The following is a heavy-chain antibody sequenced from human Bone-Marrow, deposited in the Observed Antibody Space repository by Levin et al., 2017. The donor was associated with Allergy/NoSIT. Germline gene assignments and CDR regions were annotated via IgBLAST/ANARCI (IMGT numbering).Heavy chain of an antibody. V-gene: IGHV4-30-2*01. CDR3: AKCPIPINYYYGMDV. J-gene: IGHJ6*02. Sequence: PSQTLSLTCAVSGGSISNGDYSWNWIRQPPGKGLEWIGYIYHSGPTFYNPSLKSRVTLSLDKSKNQFSLTLTSVTAADPAVYYCAKCPIPINYYYGMDVWGQGTTVTVSS. CDR2: IYHSGPT. D-gene: IGHD2-2*01. CDR1: GGSISNGDYS.